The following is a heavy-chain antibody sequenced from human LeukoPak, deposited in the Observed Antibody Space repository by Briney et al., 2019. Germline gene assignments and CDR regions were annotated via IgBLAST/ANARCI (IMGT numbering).Heavy chain of an antibody. J-gene: IGHJ4*02. Sequence: AVKVSCKASGGTFSSYAISWVRQPPGQGLEWMGGIIPIFGTANYAQKVQGRVTITTDESTSTAYMELSSLRSEDTAVYYCARSGYSYSFPRSFPLNFDYWGQGTLVTVSS. CDR2: IIPIFGTA. D-gene: IGHD5-18*01. CDR3: ARSGYSYSFPRSFPLNFDY. V-gene: IGHV1-69*05. CDR1: GGTFSSYA.